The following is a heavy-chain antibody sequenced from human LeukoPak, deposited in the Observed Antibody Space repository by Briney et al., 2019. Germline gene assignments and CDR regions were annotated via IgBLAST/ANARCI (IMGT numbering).Heavy chain of an antibody. Sequence: SETLSLTCTVYGGSISNYYWNWIRQPAGKGLEWIGRIYASGTINYNPSLKSRVTMSLDTSKSQFSLILSSVTAADTAVYYCARDNRYCSGGTCYSGQDYWGQGTLVTVSS. V-gene: IGHV4-4*07. CDR3: ARDNRYCSGGTCYSGQDY. CDR1: GGSISNYY. CDR2: IYASGTI. J-gene: IGHJ4*02. D-gene: IGHD2-15*01.